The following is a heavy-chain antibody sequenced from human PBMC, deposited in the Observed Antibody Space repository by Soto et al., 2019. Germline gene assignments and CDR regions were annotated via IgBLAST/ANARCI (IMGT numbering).Heavy chain of an antibody. CDR3: ARLETWEQLGPRFDY. V-gene: IGHV4-39*01. CDR2: IYYSGST. Sequence: QLQLQESGPGLVKPSETLSLTCTVSGGSISSSSYYWGWIRQPPGKGLEWIGSIYYSGSTYYNPSLKSRVTISVDTSKNQFSLKLSSVTAADTAVYYCARLETWEQLGPRFDYWGQGTLVTVSS. D-gene: IGHD6-13*01. J-gene: IGHJ4*02. CDR1: GGSISSSSYY.